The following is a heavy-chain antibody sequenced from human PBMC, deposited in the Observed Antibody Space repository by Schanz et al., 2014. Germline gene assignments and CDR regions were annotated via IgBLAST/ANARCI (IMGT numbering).Heavy chain of an antibody. D-gene: IGHD6-19*01. Sequence: QVQLVQSGAEVKKPGASVKVSCKASGYTFTDYYMYWVRQAPGQGLEWMGRVSPYSGDTNYAQMCQGRVTMTTETSISTAYMELSRLTSDDTAVFFCARENTAVAGMPRVMDVWGQGTTVTVTS. CDR1: GYTFTDYY. V-gene: IGHV1-2*06. CDR3: ARENTAVAGMPRVMDV. J-gene: IGHJ6*02. CDR2: VSPYSGDT.